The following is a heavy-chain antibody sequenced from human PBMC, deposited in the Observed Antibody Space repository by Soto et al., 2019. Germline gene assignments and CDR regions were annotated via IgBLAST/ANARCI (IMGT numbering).Heavy chain of an antibody. D-gene: IGHD6-13*01. V-gene: IGHV3-30*04. J-gene: IGHJ4*02. Sequence: GGSLRLSCVASGFTFSSYAMHWVRQAPGKGLEWVAVISYDGSNKYYADSVKGRFTISRDNSKNTLYLQMNSLRAEDTAVYYCARDPLDSSSWYWYFDYWGQGTLVTVSS. CDR3: ARDPLDSSSWYWYFDY. CDR1: GFTFSSYA. CDR2: ISYDGSNK.